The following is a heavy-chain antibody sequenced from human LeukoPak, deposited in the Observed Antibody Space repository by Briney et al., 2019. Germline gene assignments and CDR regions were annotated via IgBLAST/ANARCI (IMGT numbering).Heavy chain of an antibody. J-gene: IGHJ1*01. Sequence: GGSLRLSCAAPGFTVSSNYMSWVRQAPGKGLEWVSFIYSGGSTDYPDSLKGRFTISRHNSKNSLYIQMNSLRAEDTAVYYCAREAYDSSGYYTYWGQGTLVTVSS. CDR3: AREAYDSSGYYTY. V-gene: IGHV3-53*04. CDR2: IYSGGST. CDR1: GFTVSSNY. D-gene: IGHD3-22*01.